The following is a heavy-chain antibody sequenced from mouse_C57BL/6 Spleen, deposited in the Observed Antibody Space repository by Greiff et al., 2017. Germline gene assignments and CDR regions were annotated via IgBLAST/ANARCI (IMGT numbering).Heavy chain of an antibody. CDR2: ISSGSSTI. CDR3: ARGNDGYYGYFDY. D-gene: IGHD2-3*01. Sequence: EVQRVESGGGLVKPGGSLKLSCAASGFTFSDYGMHWVRQAPEKGLEWVAYISSGSSTIYYADTVKGRFTLSRDNAKNTLFLQMTSLRSEDTAMYYCARGNDGYYGYFDYWGQGTTLTVSS. V-gene: IGHV5-17*01. J-gene: IGHJ2*01. CDR1: GFTFSDYG.